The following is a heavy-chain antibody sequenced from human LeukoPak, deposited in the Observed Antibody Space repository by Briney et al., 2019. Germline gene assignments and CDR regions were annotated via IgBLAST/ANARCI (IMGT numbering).Heavy chain of an antibody. J-gene: IGHJ6*04. CDR2: IYHSGST. D-gene: IGHD3-10*01. Sequence: SETLSLTCTVSSYSISSGYHWGWIRQPPGKGLEWIGNIYHSGSTYYNPSLKSRVTISVDTSKNHFSLKLSSVTAADTAVYYCARDRSSYGSGSPSPDVWGKGTTVTISS. V-gene: IGHV4-38-2*02. CDR3: ARDRSSYGSGSPSPDV. CDR1: SYSISSGYH.